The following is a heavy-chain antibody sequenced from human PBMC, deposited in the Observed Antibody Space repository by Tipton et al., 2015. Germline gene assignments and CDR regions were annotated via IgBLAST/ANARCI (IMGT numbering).Heavy chain of an antibody. CDR1: GFTFSNYG. V-gene: IGHV3-30*02. Sequence: SLRLSCAASGFTFSNYGMQWVRQTPGQGLEWVAFIRFDGKNEHYADSVKGRFTISRDNSKNMVYLQMNSLRVDDTAVFYCVKDREFAGYFDSWGQGTQVTVSS. J-gene: IGHJ4*02. CDR2: IRFDGKNE. CDR3: VKDREFAGYFDS.